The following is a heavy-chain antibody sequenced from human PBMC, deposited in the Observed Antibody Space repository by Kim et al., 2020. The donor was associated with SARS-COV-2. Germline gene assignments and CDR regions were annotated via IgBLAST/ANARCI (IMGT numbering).Heavy chain of an antibody. CDR2: IYYSGST. CDR3: ATMGGCSSTSCPSPRDYYYMDV. J-gene: IGHJ6*03. CDR1: GGSISSSSYY. V-gene: IGHV4-39*01. Sequence: SETLSLTCTVSGGSISSSSYYWGWIRQPPGKGLEWIGSIYYSGSTYYNPSLKSRVTISVDTSKNQFSLKLSSVTAADTAVYYCATMGGCSSTSCPSPRDYYYMDVWGKGTTVTVSS. D-gene: IGHD2-2*01.